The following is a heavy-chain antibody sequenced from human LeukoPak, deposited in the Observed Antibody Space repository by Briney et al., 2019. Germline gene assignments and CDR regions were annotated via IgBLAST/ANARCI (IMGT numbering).Heavy chain of an antibody. CDR3: AKDDSSSGWYSYYYYGMDV. V-gene: IGHV3-30*18. CDR1: GFTFSSYG. J-gene: IGHJ6*02. Sequence: GGSLRLSCAASGFTFSSYGMHWVRQAPGKGLEWVAVISYDGSNKYYADSVKGRFTISRDNSKSTLYLQMNSLRAEDTAVYYCAKDDSSSGWYSYYYYGMDVWGQGTTVTVSS. D-gene: IGHD6-19*01. CDR2: ISYDGSNK.